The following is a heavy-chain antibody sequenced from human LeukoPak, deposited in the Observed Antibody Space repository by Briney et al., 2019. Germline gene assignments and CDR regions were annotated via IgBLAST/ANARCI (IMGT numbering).Heavy chain of an antibody. J-gene: IGHJ6*03. D-gene: IGHD1-1*01. CDR2: IIPIFGTA. CDR1: GGTFSSYA. V-gene: IGHV1-69*13. Sequence: ASVKVSSKASGGTFSSYAISWVRQAPGQGLEWMGGIIPIFGTANYAQKFQGRVTITADESTSTAYMELSSLRSEDTAVYYCARVVRPDYYMDVWGKGTTVTVSS. CDR3: ARVVRPDYYMDV.